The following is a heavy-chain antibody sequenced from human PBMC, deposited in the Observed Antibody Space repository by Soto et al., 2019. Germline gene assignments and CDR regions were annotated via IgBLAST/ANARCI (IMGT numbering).Heavy chain of an antibody. J-gene: IGHJ3*01. V-gene: IGHV3-23*01. CDR2: ISADGFTT. D-gene: IGHD3-10*02. Sequence: GSLRLSCAASGFIFRTHAMTWVRQTPGKGLEWVSVISADGFTTYYGDSVKGRFTISRDNSKSTLSLHMTSLRAEDTALYYCVKDGGTYYDVPFAFDLWGQGTMVTVSS. CDR1: GFIFRTHA. CDR3: VKDGGTYYDVPFAFDL.